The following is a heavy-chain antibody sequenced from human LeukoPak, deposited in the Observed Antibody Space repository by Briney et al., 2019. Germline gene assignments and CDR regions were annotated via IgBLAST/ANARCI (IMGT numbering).Heavy chain of an antibody. Sequence: SVKVSCKASGFTFTSSAMQWVRQARGQRLEWIGWIVVGSGNTNYAQKFQERVTITRDTSTSTVYMELSSLRSEDTAVYYCARAPTYSSSSFWFDPWGQGTLVTVSS. CDR1: GFTFTSSA. D-gene: IGHD6-6*01. CDR3: ARAPTYSSSSFWFDP. V-gene: IGHV1-58*02. J-gene: IGHJ5*02. CDR2: IVVGSGNT.